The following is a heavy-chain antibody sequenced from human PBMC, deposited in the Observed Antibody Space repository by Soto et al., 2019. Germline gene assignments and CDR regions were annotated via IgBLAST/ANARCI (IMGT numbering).Heavy chain of an antibody. Sequence: AGSMLLSWVAASGNCIGNGSHCVSKGKRQGLVWVSRINSDGSSTSYADSVKGRFTISRDNAKNTLYLQRNSLRAEDTAVYYFEHNTSYEVNSWSRDSW. CDR3: EHNTSYEVNSWSRDS. CDR2: INSDGSST. CDR1: SGNCIGNG. J-gene: IGHJ5*01. D-gene: IGHD1-1*01. V-gene: IGHV3-74*01.